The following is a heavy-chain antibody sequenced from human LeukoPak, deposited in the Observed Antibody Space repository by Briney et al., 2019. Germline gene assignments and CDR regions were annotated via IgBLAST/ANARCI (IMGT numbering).Heavy chain of an antibody. V-gene: IGHV1-2*02. J-gene: IGHJ4*02. CDR1: GYTFTGYY. CDR2: INPNIGGT. Sequence: GASVKVSCKASGYTFTGYYMHWVRQAPGQGLEWMGWINPNIGGTNYAQKFQGRVTMTRDTSISTAYMELSRLRSDDTAVYYCARDRTRTGYSSGWYHDYWGQGTLVTVSS. D-gene: IGHD6-19*01. CDR3: ARDRTRTGYSSGWYHDY.